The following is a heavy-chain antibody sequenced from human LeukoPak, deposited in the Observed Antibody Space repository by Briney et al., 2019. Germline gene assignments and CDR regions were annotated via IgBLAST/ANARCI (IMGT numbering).Heavy chain of an antibody. CDR3: ARDQVGFRYDILTGPLDY. D-gene: IGHD3-9*01. CDR1: GYTFTSYY. V-gene: IGHV1-46*01. CDR2: INPSGGST. Sequence: ASVKVPCKASGYTFTSYYMHWVRQAPGQGLEWMGIINPSGGSTSYAQKFQGRVTMTRDMSTSTVYMELSSLRSEDTAVYYCARDQVGFRYDILTGPLDYWGQGTLVTVSS. J-gene: IGHJ4*02.